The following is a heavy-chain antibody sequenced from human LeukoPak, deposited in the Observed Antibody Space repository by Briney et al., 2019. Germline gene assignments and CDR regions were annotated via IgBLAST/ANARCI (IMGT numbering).Heavy chain of an antibody. CDR3: TRAGPTEWLGYYGMDV. Sequence: GGSLXLSCTASGFTFGDYAMXXFRQAPGKGLXXXXXXXXKAYGGTTEYAASVXGRXTISRDDSKSIAYLQMNSLKTEDTAVYYCTRAGPTEWLGYYGMDVWGQGTTVTVSS. J-gene: IGHJ6*02. V-gene: IGHV3-49*03. D-gene: IGHD3-3*01. CDR2: XXXKAYGGTT. CDR1: GFTFGDYA.